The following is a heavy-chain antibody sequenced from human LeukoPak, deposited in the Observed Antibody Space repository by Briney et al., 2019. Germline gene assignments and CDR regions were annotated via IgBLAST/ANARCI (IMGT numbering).Heavy chain of an antibody. J-gene: IGHJ4*01. CDR3: STDPRLLMY. D-gene: IGHD2-8*01. CDR1: GFSFSDSY. CDR2: ISGSGSGI. Sequence: GGSLRLSCVVSGFSFSDSYMTWIRQTPGKGLEWLAYISGSGSGIYYADSVKGRFTISRDNAKNSLYLQMNSLRPEDTALYYCSTDPRLLMYWGHGTLVTVSS. V-gene: IGHV3-11*01.